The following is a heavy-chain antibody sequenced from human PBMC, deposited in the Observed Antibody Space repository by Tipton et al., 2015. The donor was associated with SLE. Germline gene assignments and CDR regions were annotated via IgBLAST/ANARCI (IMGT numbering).Heavy chain of an antibody. J-gene: IGHJ4*02. CDR3: ARDKAYPGSPGDY. Sequence: TLSLTCAVSGYSISDTYYWGRIRQPPGKGLEWIGSISHSGTINYNPSLKSRVTISVDTSKNQFSLKLTSVTAADTAMYYCARDKAYPGSPGDYWGQGTLVTVSS. V-gene: IGHV4-38-2*02. D-gene: IGHD2-2*01. CDR1: GYSISDTYY. CDR2: ISHSGTI.